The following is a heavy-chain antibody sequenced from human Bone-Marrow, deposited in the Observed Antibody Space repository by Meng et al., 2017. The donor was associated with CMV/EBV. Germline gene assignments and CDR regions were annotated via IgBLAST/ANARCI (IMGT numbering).Heavy chain of an antibody. V-gene: IGHV3-66*02. CDR1: GFTFSYYD. Sequence: GEPLKISCAASGFTFSYYDMHWVRQAPGKGLEWVSVIYSGGSTYYADSVKGRFTISRDNSKNTLYLQMNSLRAEDTAVYYCARGSLIAQGKDYWGQGTLVTVSS. J-gene: IGHJ4*02. CDR3: ARGSLIAQGKDY. D-gene: IGHD2-21*01. CDR2: IYSGGST.